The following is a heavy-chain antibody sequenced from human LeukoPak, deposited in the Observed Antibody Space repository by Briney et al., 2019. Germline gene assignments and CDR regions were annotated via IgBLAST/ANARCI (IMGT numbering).Heavy chain of an antibody. CDR3: ARRNYYGSGSRFDY. D-gene: IGHD3-10*01. CDR2: INHSGST. CDR1: GGSFSGYY. V-gene: IGHV4-34*01. Sequence: SETLSLTCAVYGGSFSGYYWSWIRQPPGKWLEWIGEINHSGSTNYNPSLKSRVTISVDTFKNQFSLKLSSVTAADTAVYYCARRNYYGSGSRFDYWGQGTLVTVSS. J-gene: IGHJ4*02.